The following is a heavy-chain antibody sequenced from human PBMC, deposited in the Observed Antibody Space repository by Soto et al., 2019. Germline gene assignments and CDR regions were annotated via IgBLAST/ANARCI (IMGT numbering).Heavy chain of an antibody. CDR3: TSLYYGH. J-gene: IGHJ4*02. D-gene: IGHD3-16*02. V-gene: IGHV3-15*01. Sequence: EVQLVESGGDLEKPGGSLRLSCAASEFTFTYAWMSWVRQAPGKGLEWVGRINSKTDGGTTDYAAPVKGRFTISRDESQHTLYLQMNSLKTEDTAVYYCTSLYYGHWGQGTLVTVSS. CDR2: INSKTDGGTT. CDR1: EFTFTYAW.